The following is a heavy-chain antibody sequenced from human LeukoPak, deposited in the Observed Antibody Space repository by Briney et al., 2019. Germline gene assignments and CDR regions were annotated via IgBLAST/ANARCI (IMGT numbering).Heavy chain of an antibody. V-gene: IGHV3-30*02. D-gene: IGHD3-10*02. Sequence: GGSLRLSCAASGFTFSNYGMHWVRQAPGKGLEWVTFIRYDGRNTYYADSVKGRFTISRDNAKNSLYLQMNSLRAEDTAVYYCAELGITMIGGVWGKGTTVTISS. CDR3: AELGITMIGGV. CDR1: GFTFSNYG. J-gene: IGHJ6*04. CDR2: IRYDGRNT.